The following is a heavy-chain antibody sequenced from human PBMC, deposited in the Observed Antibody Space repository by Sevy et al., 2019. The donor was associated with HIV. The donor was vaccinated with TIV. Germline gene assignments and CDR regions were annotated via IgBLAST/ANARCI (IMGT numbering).Heavy chain of an antibody. CDR3: ARPSSLYYYYALDV. CDR2: IYYTGST. CDR1: GGSISSDSYY. V-gene: IGHV4-39*01. D-gene: IGHD3-10*01. Sequence: SETLSLTCIVSGGSISSDSYYWGWIRQPPGEGLEWIGSIYYTGSTYYHPSLKSQATMSSDNSKNQFSLRLSSVTAADTGLYFCARPSSLYYYYALDVWGQGTTVTVSS. J-gene: IGHJ6*02.